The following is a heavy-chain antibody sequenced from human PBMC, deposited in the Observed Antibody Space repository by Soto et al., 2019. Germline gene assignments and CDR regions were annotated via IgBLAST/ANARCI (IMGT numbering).Heavy chain of an antibody. CDR3: ARAKEYTSSSGFDV. CDR1: GDSVSSDSAA. J-gene: IGHJ6*02. V-gene: IGHV6-1*01. CDR2: TYYRSTWYN. D-gene: IGHD6-6*01. Sequence: SQTLSLTCVISGDSVSSDSAAWNWVRQSPSRGLEWLGRTYYRSTWYNDYAVSVKSRITFNPDTSKNRFSLQLNSVTPEDTAVYYCARAKEYTSSSGFDVWGQGITVTVSS.